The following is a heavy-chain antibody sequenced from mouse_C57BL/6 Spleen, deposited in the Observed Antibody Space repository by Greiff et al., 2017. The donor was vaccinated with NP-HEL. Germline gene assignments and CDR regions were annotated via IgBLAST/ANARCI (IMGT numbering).Heavy chain of an antibody. CDR3: ARMVTTGYFDY. CDR2: IDPSDSYT. Sequence: VQLQQSGAELVMPGASVKLSCKASGYTFTSYWMHWVKQRPGQGLEWIGEIDPSDSYTNYNQKFKGKSTLTVDKSSSTAYMQLSSLTSEDSAVYYCARMVTTGYFDYWGQGTTLTVSS. V-gene: IGHV1-69*01. D-gene: IGHD2-2*01. J-gene: IGHJ2*01. CDR1: GYTFTSYW.